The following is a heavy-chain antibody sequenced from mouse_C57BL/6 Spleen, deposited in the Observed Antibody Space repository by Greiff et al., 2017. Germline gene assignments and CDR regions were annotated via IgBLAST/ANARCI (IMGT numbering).Heavy chain of an antibody. J-gene: IGHJ1*03. CDR2: IDPSDSST. Sequence: QVQLQQPGAELVMPGASVKLSCKASGYTFTSYWMHWVKQRPGQGLEWIGEIDPSDSSTNYNQKFKGKSTLTVDKSSSTAYMQLSSLTSEDSAVYYCARYDYDGYFDVWGTGTTVTVAS. V-gene: IGHV1-69*01. CDR1: GYTFTSYW. CDR3: ARYDYDGYFDV. D-gene: IGHD2-4*01.